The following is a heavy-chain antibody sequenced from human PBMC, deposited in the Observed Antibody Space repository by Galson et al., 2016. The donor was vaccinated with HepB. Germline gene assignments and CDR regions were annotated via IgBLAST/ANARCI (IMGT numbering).Heavy chain of an antibody. D-gene: IGHD3-3*01. Sequence: SLRLSCAASGFTFRGYAMSWVRRAPGKGLEWVSNTSGSGGTTHYGDSVKGRFTISRDNSKNTVYLQMSSLRAEDTAVYYCAKNRHIKPLQRGTWFDPWGQGTVVTVSS. CDR2: TSGSGGTT. CDR1: GFTFRGYA. J-gene: IGHJ5*02. V-gene: IGHV3-23*01. CDR3: AKNRHIKPLQRGTWFDP.